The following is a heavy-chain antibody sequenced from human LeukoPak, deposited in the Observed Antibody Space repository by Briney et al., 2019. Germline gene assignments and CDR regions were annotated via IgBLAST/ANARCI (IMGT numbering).Heavy chain of an antibody. D-gene: IGHD2-2*01. Sequence: GGSLRLSCAASGFTFSSYAVSWVRQAPGKGLEWVSAISGSGGSTYYADSVKGRFTISRDNSKNTLYLQMNSPRAEDTAVYYCASVRRDIVVVPAAMETYWGQGTLVTVSS. CDR3: ASVRRDIVVVPAAMETY. V-gene: IGHV3-23*01. CDR2: ISGSGGST. CDR1: GFTFSSYA. J-gene: IGHJ4*02.